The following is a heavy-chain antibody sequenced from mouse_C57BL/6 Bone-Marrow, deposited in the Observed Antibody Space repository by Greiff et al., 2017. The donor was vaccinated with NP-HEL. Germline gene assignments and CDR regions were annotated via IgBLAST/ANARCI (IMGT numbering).Heavy chain of an antibody. CDR2: ISDGGSYT. CDR1: GFTFSSYA. V-gene: IGHV5-4*01. J-gene: IGHJ3*01. D-gene: IGHD4-1*01. Sequence: EVHLVESGGGLVKPGGSLKLSCAASGFTFSSYAMSWVRQTPEKRLEWVATISDGGSYTYYPDNVKGRFTISRDNAKNNLYLQMSHLKSEDTAMYYCAREGTGSAYWGQGTLVTVSA. CDR3: AREGTGSAY.